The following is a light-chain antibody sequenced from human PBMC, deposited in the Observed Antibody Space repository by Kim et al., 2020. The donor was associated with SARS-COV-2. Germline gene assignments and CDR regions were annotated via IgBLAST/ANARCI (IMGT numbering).Light chain of an antibody. V-gene: IGLV3-19*01. J-gene: IGLJ2*01. CDR2: GKN. Sequence: VALGQTVRITCQGDSLRSYYEPWYQQKPGQAPILVIYGKNNRPSGIPDRFSGSSSGNTASLTITGTQAGDEADYYCNSRDSNDNVVFGGGTQLTVL. CDR1: SLRSYY. CDR3: NSRDSNDNVV.